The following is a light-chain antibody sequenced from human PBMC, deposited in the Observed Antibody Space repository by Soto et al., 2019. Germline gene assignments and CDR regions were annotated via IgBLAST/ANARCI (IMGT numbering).Light chain of an antibody. CDR2: KVS. V-gene: IGKV1-5*03. J-gene: IGKJ1*01. CDR3: QQFNSYWT. Sequence: IQMTQSPSTVSASVGDRVTITCRASQSISNWLAWYQQKPGKATKLLIYKVSNLGSGVPSRFSGSGSGTEFTLTISSLQPDDFATYYCQQFNSYWTFGQGTKVDIK. CDR1: QSISNW.